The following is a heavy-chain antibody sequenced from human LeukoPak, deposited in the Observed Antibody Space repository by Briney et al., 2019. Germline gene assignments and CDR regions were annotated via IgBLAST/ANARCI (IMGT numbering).Heavy chain of an antibody. D-gene: IGHD2-2*01. J-gene: IGHJ3*02. CDR3: ARDPQTSSTSPHGAFDI. CDR1: RYTFGNYG. Sequence: ASVKVSCKASRYTFGNYGITWVRQAPGQGLEWMGWISLYNGNTNYAQKLQGRVTMTTDTSTSTAYMELRSLRSDDTAVYYCARDPQTSSTSPHGAFDIWGQGTMVTVSS. CDR2: ISLYNGNT. V-gene: IGHV1-18*01.